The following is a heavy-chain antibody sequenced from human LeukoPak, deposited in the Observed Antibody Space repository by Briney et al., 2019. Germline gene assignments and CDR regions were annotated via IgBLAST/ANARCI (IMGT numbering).Heavy chain of an antibody. J-gene: IGHJ3*02. CDR1: GYTFNSYG. Sequence: ASVKVSCKASGYTFNSYGITWVRQAPGQGLEWMGGIIPIFGTANYAQKFQGRVTITADESTSTAYMELSSLRSEDTAVYYCARCGGYDILTGSGTFSGGAFDIWGQGTMVTVSS. D-gene: IGHD3-9*01. CDR2: IIPIFGTA. CDR3: ARCGGYDILTGSGTFSGGAFDI. V-gene: IGHV1-69*13.